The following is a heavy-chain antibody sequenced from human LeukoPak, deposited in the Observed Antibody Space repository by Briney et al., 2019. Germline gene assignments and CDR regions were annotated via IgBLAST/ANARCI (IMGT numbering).Heavy chain of an antibody. CDR1: GGSISSYY. Sequence: SETLSLTCTVSGGSISSYYWSWIRQPPGKGLEWIGYIYYSGSTNYNPSLKSRVTISVDTSKNQFSLKLSSVTAADTAVYYCARANSGAARNNWFDPWGQGTLVTVSS. D-gene: IGHD6-25*01. CDR3: ARANSGAARNNWFDP. J-gene: IGHJ5*02. CDR2: IYYSGST. V-gene: IGHV4-59*01.